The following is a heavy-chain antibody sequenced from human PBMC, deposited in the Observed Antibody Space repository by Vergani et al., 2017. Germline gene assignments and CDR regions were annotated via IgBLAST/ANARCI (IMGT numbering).Heavy chain of an antibody. V-gene: IGHV1-69*01. J-gene: IGHJ3*02. D-gene: IGHD6-13*01. CDR2: IIPIFGTA. Sequence: QVQLLQSGAEVKKPGSSVKVSCKASGGTFSSYAISWVRQAPGQGLEWMGGIIPIFGTANYAQKFQGRVTITADESTSTAYMELSSLRSEDTAVYYCAKVDSSSWYGLFAFDIWGQGTMVTVSS. CDR1: GGTFSSYA. CDR3: AKVDSSSWYGLFAFDI.